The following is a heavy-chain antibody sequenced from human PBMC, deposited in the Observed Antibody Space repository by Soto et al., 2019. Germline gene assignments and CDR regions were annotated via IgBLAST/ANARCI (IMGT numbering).Heavy chain of an antibody. Sequence: PGGSLRLSCAVSGFTLSTYSVNWVRQAPGKGLERISFISSSSSYIFYAFSVKGRFFISRDNAKNSLFLQMNSLRAVDTAVYYCARDQEIYDYVWGSYRRYPGYWGQGTLVTVSS. CDR1: GFTLSTYS. D-gene: IGHD3-16*02. CDR2: ISSSSSYI. CDR3: ARDQEIYDYVWGSYRRYPGY. V-gene: IGHV3-21*05. J-gene: IGHJ4*02.